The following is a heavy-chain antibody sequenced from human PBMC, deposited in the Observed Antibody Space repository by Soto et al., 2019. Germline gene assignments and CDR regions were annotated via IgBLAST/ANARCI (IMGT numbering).Heavy chain of an antibody. Sequence: SEALSLTCTVSGGSISSGGYDWSWIRQHPGKGLEWIGYIYYSGSTYYNPSLKRRVTISVDTAKNQFSLKLSSVTAADTAVYYCARVLSSGSYYFDYWGQGTLVTVSS. D-gene: IGHD3-10*01. V-gene: IGHV4-31*03. CDR2: IYYSGST. CDR3: ARVLSSGSYYFDY. J-gene: IGHJ4*02. CDR1: GGSISSGGYD.